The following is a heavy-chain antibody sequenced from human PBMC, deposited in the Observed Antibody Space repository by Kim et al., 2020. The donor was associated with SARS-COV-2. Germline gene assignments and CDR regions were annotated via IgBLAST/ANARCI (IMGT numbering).Heavy chain of an antibody. V-gene: IGHV4-4*07. Sequence: TNYNPSFNSRVTMSVDTSKSQFALELSSVSAADTAIYYCATFSSGGNFGYWGQGPLITVSS. CDR2: T. J-gene: IGHJ4*02. D-gene: IGHD6-25*01. CDR3: ATFSSGGNFGY.